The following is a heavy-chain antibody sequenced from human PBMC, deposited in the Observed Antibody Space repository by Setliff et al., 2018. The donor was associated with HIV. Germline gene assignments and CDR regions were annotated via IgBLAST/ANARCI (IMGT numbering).Heavy chain of an antibody. D-gene: IGHD2-8*02. CDR1: GYTFTDYF. CDR3: ARGPSSTHWSPGYFQH. J-gene: IGHJ1*01. V-gene: IGHV1-2*06. Sequence: ASVKVSCKASGYTFTDYFMHWVRQAPGQGLEWMGRINPKTGDTKYKQKFQGRVTMTRDASINTAYMELSSLTSDDTAVYYCARGPSSTHWSPGYFQHWGQGTPVTVSS. CDR2: INPKTGDT.